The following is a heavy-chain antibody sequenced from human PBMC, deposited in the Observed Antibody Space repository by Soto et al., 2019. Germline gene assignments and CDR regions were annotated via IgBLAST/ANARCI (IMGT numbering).Heavy chain of an antibody. D-gene: IGHD3-9*01. CDR1: GFTFSSYG. Sequence: QVQLVESGGGVVQPGRSLRLSCAASGFTFSSYGMHWVRQAPGKGLEWVAVISYDGSNKYYADSVKGRFTISRDNSKNTLYLQMNSLRAEDTAVYYCAKDMRNKIGRYFYWLFPGHFDYWGQGTLVTVSS. CDR2: ISYDGSNK. V-gene: IGHV3-30*18. CDR3: AKDMRNKIGRYFYWLFPGHFDY. J-gene: IGHJ4*02.